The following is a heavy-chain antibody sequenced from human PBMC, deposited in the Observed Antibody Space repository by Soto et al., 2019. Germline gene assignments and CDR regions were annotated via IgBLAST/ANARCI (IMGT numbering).Heavy chain of an antibody. CDR1: GFTFDDYA. J-gene: IGHJ6*03. CDR3: AKDKLAGTDGYYYYYMGV. CDR2: VSWNSGSI. D-gene: IGHD6-19*01. Sequence: EVQLVESGGGLVQPGRSLRLSCAASGFTFDDYAMHWVRQAPGKGLEWVSGVSWNSGSIGYADYVKGRFTSSRDNAKNSLYLQMNSLRAEDTALYYCAKDKLAGTDGYYYYYMGVWGKGTTVTFSS. V-gene: IGHV3-9*01.